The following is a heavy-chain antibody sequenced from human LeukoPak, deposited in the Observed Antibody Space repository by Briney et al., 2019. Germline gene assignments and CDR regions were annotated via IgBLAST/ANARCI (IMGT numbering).Heavy chain of an antibody. CDR3: ARVLHRRNYDSSVYYGY. J-gene: IGHJ4*02. Sequence: GGSLRLSCAASGFTFSRYSMNWVRQAPGKGLEWLSYISTSSTTIYYADSVKGRFTISRDNAKNSLYLQMNSLRAEDTAVYYCARVLHRRNYDSSVYYGYWGQGTLVTVSS. V-gene: IGHV3-48*01. CDR1: GFTFSRYS. CDR2: ISTSSTTI. D-gene: IGHD3-22*01.